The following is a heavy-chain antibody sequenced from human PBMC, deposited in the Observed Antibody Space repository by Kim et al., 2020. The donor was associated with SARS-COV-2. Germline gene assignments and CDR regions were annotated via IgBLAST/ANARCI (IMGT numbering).Heavy chain of an antibody. V-gene: IGHV7-4-1*01. Sequence: ASVKVSCKTSGYTFSGYALSWVRQAPGQGLEWLGWIDTNTVNPVNAKGFTGRFVFSWDTSVNTAYLQISSLKAADTAIYYCARDQDHSLYFDYWGQGTLVTVSS. CDR1: GYTFSGYA. D-gene: IGHD4-4*01. CDR3: ARDQDHSLYFDY. CDR2: IDTNTVNP. J-gene: IGHJ4*02.